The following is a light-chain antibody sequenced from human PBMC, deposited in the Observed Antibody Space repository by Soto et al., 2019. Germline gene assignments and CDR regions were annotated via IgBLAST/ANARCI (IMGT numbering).Light chain of an antibody. J-gene: IGKJ1*01. CDR2: WAS. CDR3: QQYYNSPVT. Sequence: DIVMTQSPDSLAVSLGERASINCKSSQSVLYNSKNKNYLAWYQQKAGQPPKLLIYWASTRESGVPDRFSGSGSGTDFTLTISSLLAEDVAVYYCQQYYNSPVTFGQGTMVEIK. V-gene: IGKV4-1*01. CDR1: QSVLYNSKNKNY.